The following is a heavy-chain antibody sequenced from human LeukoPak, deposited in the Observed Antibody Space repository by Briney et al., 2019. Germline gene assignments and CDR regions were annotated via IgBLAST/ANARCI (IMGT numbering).Heavy chain of an antibody. CDR3: ARENQNVLRFLEWLSYFDY. Sequence: GGSLRLSCAASGFTFSSYAMGWVRQAPGKGLEWVSAITASGGNTYYADSVKGRFTISRDNSKNTLYLQVNSLRAEDTAVYYCARENQNVLRFLEWLSYFDYWGQGTLVTVSS. D-gene: IGHD3-3*01. V-gene: IGHV3-23*01. CDR2: ITASGGNT. J-gene: IGHJ4*02. CDR1: GFTFSSYA.